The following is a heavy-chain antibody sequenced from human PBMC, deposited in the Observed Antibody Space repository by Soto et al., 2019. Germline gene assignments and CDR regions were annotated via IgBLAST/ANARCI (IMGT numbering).Heavy chain of an antibody. CDR3: AREIMAAAGTGKNWFDP. V-gene: IGHV4-31*03. Sequence: QVQLQESGPGLVKPSQTLSLTCTVSGGSISSGGYYWSWIRQHPGKGLEWIGYIYYSGSTYYNPSLKSRVTISVDTSKNQFSLKLSPVTAADTAVYYCAREIMAAAGTGKNWFDPWGQGTLVTVSS. J-gene: IGHJ5*02. CDR2: IYYSGST. D-gene: IGHD6-13*01. CDR1: GGSISSGGYY.